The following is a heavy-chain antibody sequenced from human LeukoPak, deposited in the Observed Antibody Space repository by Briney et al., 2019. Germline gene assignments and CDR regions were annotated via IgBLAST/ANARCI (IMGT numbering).Heavy chain of an antibody. CDR3: VRGGYCSSTISYWYNAFDM. CDR2: IATSGSAI. V-gene: IGHV3-48*03. J-gene: IGHJ3*02. D-gene: IGHD2-2*01. CDR1: GFTFSSYE. Sequence: GGSLRLSCAASGFTFSSYEMSWVRQAPGKGLEWVSYIATSGSAIYYADSVKGRFTISRDNAKNSLYLQMNSLRAEDMAVYYCVRGGYCSSTISYWYNAFDMWGQGTMVTVSS.